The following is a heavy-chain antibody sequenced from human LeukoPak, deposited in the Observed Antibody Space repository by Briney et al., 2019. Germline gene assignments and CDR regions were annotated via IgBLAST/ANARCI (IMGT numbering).Heavy chain of an antibody. Sequence: GGSLRLSCAAYGFTFRSHGMFWVRPAAGRGLEWVSSISVGGDTTYQDSVKGRFTISRSSPKKPPDLHLAGLRAEDTARYYWPKEIRRIDCWGQGTLVTVSS. CDR3: PKEIRRIDC. D-gene: IGHD3-10*01. CDR2: ISVGGDTT. J-gene: IGHJ4*02. V-gene: IGHV3-23*01. CDR1: GFTFRSHG.